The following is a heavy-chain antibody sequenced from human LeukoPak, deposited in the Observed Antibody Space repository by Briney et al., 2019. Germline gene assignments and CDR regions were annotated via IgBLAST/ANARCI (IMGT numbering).Heavy chain of an antibody. CDR3: ATYCSSTSCYSPEG. V-gene: IGHV1-24*01. Sequence: ASVKVSCKVCGYTLTELSMHWVRQAPGKGLEWMGGFDPEDGETIYAQKFQGRVTMTEDTSTDTAYMELSSLRSEDTAVYYCATYCSSTSCYSPEGWGQGTLVTVSS. D-gene: IGHD2-2*02. J-gene: IGHJ4*02. CDR1: GYTLTELS. CDR2: FDPEDGET.